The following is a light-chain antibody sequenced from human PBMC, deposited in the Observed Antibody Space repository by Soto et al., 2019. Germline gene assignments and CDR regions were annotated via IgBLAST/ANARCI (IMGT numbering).Light chain of an antibody. Sequence: IQMTQYQSSLSASVGDRVTITCRASQSISRYLYWFQQKSGKAPKLLIYAASSLQSGVPSRFRGSGSGTEFTLTISSLQPDDFATYYCQQSYSTPRTFGQGTQVDIK. CDR1: QSISRY. J-gene: IGKJ1*01. V-gene: IGKV1-39*01. CDR3: QQSYSTPRT. CDR2: AAS.